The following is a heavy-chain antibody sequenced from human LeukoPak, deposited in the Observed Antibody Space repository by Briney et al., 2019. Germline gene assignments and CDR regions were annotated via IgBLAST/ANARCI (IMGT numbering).Heavy chain of an antibody. V-gene: IGHV1-69*04. D-gene: IGHD2-15*01. CDR1: GGTFSSYA. Sequence: ASVKVSCKASGGTFSSYAISWVRQAPGQGLEWMGRIISILGIANYAQKFQGRVTITADKSTSTAYMELSSLRSEDTAVYYCARGPGYCSGGSCYYYYYGMDVWGQGTTVTVSS. J-gene: IGHJ6*02. CDR3: ARGPGYCSGGSCYYYYYGMDV. CDR2: IISILGIA.